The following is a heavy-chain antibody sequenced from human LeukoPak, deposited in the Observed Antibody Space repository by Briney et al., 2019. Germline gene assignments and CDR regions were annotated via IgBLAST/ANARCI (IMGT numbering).Heavy chain of an antibody. J-gene: IGHJ4*02. D-gene: IGHD3-16*02. CDR2: IYYSGST. V-gene: IGHV4-31*03. Sequence: SQTLSLTCTVSGGSISSGGYYWSWIRQHPGKGLEWIGYIYYSGSTYYNPSLKSRVTISVDTSKNQFSLKLSSVTAADTAVYYCARRGVIQKYFDYWGQGTLVTVSS. CDR3: ARRGVIQKYFDY. CDR1: GGSISSGGYY.